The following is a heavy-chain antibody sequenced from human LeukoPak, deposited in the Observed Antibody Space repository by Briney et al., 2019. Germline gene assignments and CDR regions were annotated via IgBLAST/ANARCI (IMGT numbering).Heavy chain of an antibody. J-gene: IGHJ4*02. Sequence: SETLSLTCTVSGVSTNTYYYWSWIRQPPGKGLEWIGYVDYSGRTKYSPSLKSRVTISVDTSKYQFSLELSSVTAVDTAVYYCATNIPTPTTSPPLGYWGQGTLVTVSS. V-gene: IGHV4-59*08. D-gene: IGHD1-26*01. CDR2: VDYSGRT. CDR3: ATNIPTPTTSPPLGY. CDR1: GVSTNTYYY.